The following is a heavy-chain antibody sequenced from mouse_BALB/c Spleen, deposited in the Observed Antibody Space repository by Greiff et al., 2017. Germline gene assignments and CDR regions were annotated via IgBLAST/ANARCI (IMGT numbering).Heavy chain of an antibody. V-gene: IGHV3-2*02. CDR3: ARGLRGYFDD. Sequence: EVKLMESGPGLVKPSQSLSLTCTVTGYSITSDYAWNWIRQFPGNQLAWVGYISYSGSTSYNPSLQSRISITRDASTNQSFLQLNAVTTEDAATYYCARGLRGYFDDWGQGTTLTVSS. CDR2: ISYSGST. J-gene: IGHJ2*01. D-gene: IGHD2-4*01. CDR1: GYSITSDYA.